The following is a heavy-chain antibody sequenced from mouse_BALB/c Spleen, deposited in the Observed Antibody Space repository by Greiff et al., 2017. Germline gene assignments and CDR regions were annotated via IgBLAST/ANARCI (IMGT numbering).Heavy chain of an antibody. CDR3: ARHYGNYWYFDV. CDR1: GYTFTSYW. J-gene: IGHJ1*01. CDR2: IYPGDGDT. D-gene: IGHD2-1*01. V-gene: IGHV1-87*01. Sequence: QVQLKESGAELARPGASVKLSCKASGYTFTSYWMQWVKQRPGQGLEWIGAIYPGDGDTRYTQKFKGKATLTADKSSSTAYMQLSSLASEDSAVYYCARHYGNYWYFDVWGAGTTVTVSS.